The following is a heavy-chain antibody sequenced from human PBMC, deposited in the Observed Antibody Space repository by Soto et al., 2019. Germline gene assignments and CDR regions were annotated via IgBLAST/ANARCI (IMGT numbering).Heavy chain of an antibody. CDR2: IIPIFGTA. J-gene: IGHJ3*02. Sequence: QVQLVQSGAEVKKPGSSVKVSCKASGGTFSSYAISWVRQAPGQGLEWMGGIIPIFGTANYAQKFQGRVTITADESTSTSYMELSSLRSEDTAVYYCARCEPPECRQLGPACAFDIWGQGTMVTVSS. V-gene: IGHV1-69*01. D-gene: IGHD6-6*01. CDR1: GGTFSSYA. CDR3: ARCEPPECRQLGPACAFDI.